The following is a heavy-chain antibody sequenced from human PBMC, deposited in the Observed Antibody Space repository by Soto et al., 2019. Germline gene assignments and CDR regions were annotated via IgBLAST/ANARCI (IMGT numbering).Heavy chain of an antibody. Sequence: PSETLSLTCAVYGGSFSGYYWSWIRQPPGKGLEWIGEINHSGSTNYNPSLKSRVTISVDTSKNQFSLKLSSVTAADTAVYCCAREEPITIFGVVKRLGYYGMDVWGQGTTVTVS. D-gene: IGHD3-3*01. V-gene: IGHV4-34*01. CDR2: INHSGST. J-gene: IGHJ6*02. CDR3: AREEPITIFGVVKRLGYYGMDV. CDR1: GGSFSGYY.